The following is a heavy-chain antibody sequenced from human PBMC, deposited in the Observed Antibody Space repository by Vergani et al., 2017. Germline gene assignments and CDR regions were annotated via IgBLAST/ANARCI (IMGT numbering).Heavy chain of an antibody. J-gene: IGHJ4*02. V-gene: IGHV3-23*01. D-gene: IGHD5-12*01. CDR3: TKGSRGYTGYFFDY. CDR1: GFTFSNYG. Sequence: EVQLLESGGGLVQPGGSLRLSCAASGFTFSNYGMSWVRQAPGKGLEWVSSVSGSSATPYYADSVKGRFIISRDNSKNTLHLQMNSLRADDTAVYYCTKGSRGYTGYFFDYWGQGTLATVSS. CDR2: VSGSSATP.